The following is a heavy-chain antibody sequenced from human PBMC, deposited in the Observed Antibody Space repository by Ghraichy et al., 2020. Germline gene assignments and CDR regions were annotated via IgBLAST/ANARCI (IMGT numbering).Heavy chain of an antibody. CDR2: MFSNANT. CDR1: GGSISSSYHF. D-gene: IGHD2-21*01. CDR3: VREMKVPGDTYYFDN. V-gene: IGHV4-39*07. Sequence: SETLSLTCVVSGGSISSSYHFWGWLRPPPGKGLEWFGSMFSNANTYYNTSLKSRVSMSVATSRSSFSLRLSSATATDTAVYSCVREMKVPGDTYYFDNWGQGTLVTVSS. J-gene: IGHJ4*02.